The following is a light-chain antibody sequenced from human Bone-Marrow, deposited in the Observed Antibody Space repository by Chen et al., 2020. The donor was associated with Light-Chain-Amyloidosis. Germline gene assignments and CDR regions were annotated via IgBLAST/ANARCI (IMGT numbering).Light chain of an antibody. J-gene: IGLJ1*01. CDR1: SSDVGGDNH. Sequence: QSALTQPASVSGSPGQSITISCTGTSSDVGGDNHVSWYQQHPDKAPKLMIYEFTHRPSWVPDRFSGSKSDNTASLTISGLQTEDDADYFCSSYTITNTLVFGSGTRVTVL. CDR3: SSYTITNTLV. V-gene: IGLV2-14*01. CDR2: EFT.